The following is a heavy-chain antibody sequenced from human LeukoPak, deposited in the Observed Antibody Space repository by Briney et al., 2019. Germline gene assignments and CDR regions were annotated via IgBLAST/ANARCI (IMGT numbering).Heavy chain of an antibody. CDR3: ARVAEGDIVVVPAAPARFDP. D-gene: IGHD2-2*01. CDR1: GYTFTSYG. CDR2: ISAYNGNT. J-gene: IGHJ5*02. V-gene: IGHV1-18*01. Sequence: ASVKVSCKASGYTFTSYGISWVRQAPGQGLEWMGWISAYNGNTNYAQKLQGRVTMTRNTSISTAYMELSSLRSEDTAVYYCARVAEGDIVVVPAAPARFDPWGQGTLVTVSS.